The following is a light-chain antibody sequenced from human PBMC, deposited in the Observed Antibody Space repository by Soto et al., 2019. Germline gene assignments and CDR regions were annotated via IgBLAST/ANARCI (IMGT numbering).Light chain of an antibody. CDR1: QTISTW. Sequence: DIQMTQSPSSLSASVVDRVTITFRASQTISTWLAWYQQKPGKAPKLLIYGASSLESGVPSRFSGSGSGTEFTLTISSLQPDDFATYYCQQYNSYSLTFGQGTKVDIK. CDR3: QQYNSYSLT. V-gene: IGKV1-5*01. CDR2: GAS. J-gene: IGKJ1*01.